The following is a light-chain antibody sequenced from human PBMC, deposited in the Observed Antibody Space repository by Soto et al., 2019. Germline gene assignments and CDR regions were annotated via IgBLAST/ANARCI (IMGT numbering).Light chain of an antibody. CDR2: TSS. CDR1: QSISTS. CDR3: QDGYSLPRT. Sequence: DIQLTQSPSSLSASVGDRVTITCRASQSISTSLNWYQQKPGKAPNLLIFTSSNLESGVPSRFSGSGSGTDFTLTISSLQPEDFATYFCQDGYSLPRTFAQGTKVAIK. J-gene: IGKJ1*01. V-gene: IGKV1-39*01.